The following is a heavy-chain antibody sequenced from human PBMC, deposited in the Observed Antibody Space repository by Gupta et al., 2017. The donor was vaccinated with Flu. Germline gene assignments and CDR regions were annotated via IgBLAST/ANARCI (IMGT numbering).Heavy chain of an antibody. CDR1: GFTFSSYA. J-gene: IGHJ6*02. CDR2: ISGSGGST. CDR3: AKNGAATGGYYYYGMDV. V-gene: IGHV3-23*01. Sequence: EVQLLESGGGLVQPGGSLRLSCAASGFTFSSYAMSWVRQAPGKGLEWVSAISGSGGSTYYADSVKGRFTISRDNSKNTLYLQMNSLRAEDTAVYYCAKNGAATGGYYYYGMDVWGQGTTVTVSS. D-gene: IGHD2-15*01.